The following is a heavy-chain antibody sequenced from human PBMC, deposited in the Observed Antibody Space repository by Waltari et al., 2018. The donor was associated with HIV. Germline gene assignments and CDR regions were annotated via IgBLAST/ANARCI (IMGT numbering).Heavy chain of an antibody. Sequence: QVQLVQSGAEVKKPGASVKVSCKASGYTFTSYAMHWVRQAPGQRLEWMGWINAGNGNTKYSQKFQGRVTITRDTSASTAYMELSSLRSEDTAVYYCARSSSTKRFLEWLSHAGALDYWGQGTLVTVSS. D-gene: IGHD3-3*01. J-gene: IGHJ4*02. CDR2: INAGNGNT. V-gene: IGHV1-3*01. CDR3: ARSSSTKRFLEWLSHAGALDY. CDR1: GYTFTSYA.